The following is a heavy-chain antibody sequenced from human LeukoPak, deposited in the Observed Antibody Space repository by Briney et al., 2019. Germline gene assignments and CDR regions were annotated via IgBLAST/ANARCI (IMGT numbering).Heavy chain of an antibody. J-gene: IGHJ4*02. CDR3: ARDGCSSTRCYDY. CDR1: GFTFSSYS. V-gene: IGHV3-48*01. CDR2: ISSSGSTI. D-gene: IGHD2-2*01. Sequence: GGSLRLSCAASGFTFSSYSMNWVRQAPGKGLEWVSYISSSGSTIYHADSVKGRFTISRDNAKNSLYLQMNSLRAEDTAVYYCARDGCSSTRCYDYWGQGTLVTVSS.